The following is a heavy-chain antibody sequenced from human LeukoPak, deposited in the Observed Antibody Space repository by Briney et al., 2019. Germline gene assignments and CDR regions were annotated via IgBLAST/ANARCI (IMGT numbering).Heavy chain of an antibody. CDR2: ISYDGSNK. D-gene: IGHD6-13*01. CDR1: GFTFSSYA. V-gene: IGHV3-30-3*01. J-gene: IGHJ4*02. Sequence: GGSLRLSCAASGFTFSSYAMPWVRQAPGKGLEWVAVISYDGSNKYYADSVKGRFTISRDNSKNTLYLQMNSLRAEDTAVYYCAREEAAAGRFGASEQYYFDYRGQGTLVTVSS. CDR3: AREEAAAGRFGASEQYYFDY.